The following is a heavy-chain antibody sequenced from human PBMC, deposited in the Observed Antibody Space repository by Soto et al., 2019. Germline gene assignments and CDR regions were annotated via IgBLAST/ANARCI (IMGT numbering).Heavy chain of an antibody. CDR3: ARHVAGTTFLVDY. J-gene: IGHJ4*02. Sequence: PGESLKISCKGSGYSFTSYWVGLGRQMPGKGLEWMGIIYPGDSDTRYSPSFQGQVTITADKSISTAYQQWSSLKASDTAMYYCARHVAGTTFLVDYWGQGTMVTVSS. CDR1: GYSFTSYW. D-gene: IGHD1-1*01. CDR2: IYPGDSDT. V-gene: IGHV5-51*01.